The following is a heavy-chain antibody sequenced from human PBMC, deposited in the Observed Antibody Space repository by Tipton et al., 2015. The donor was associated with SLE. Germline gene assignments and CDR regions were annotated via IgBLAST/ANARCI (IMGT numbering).Heavy chain of an antibody. Sequence: TLSLTCAVYGGSFSGYYWSWIRQPPGKGLEWIGEINHSGSTNYNPSLKSRVTISVDTSKNQFSLKLSSVTAADTAVYYCARGGPGYSSSWYHIDYWGQGTLVTVSS. J-gene: IGHJ4*02. CDR2: INHSGST. CDR1: GGSFSGYY. D-gene: IGHD6-13*01. V-gene: IGHV4-34*01. CDR3: ARGGPGYSSSWYHIDY.